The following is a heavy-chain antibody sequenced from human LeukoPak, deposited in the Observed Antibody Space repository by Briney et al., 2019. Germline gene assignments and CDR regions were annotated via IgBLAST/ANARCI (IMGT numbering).Heavy chain of an antibody. Sequence: PGRSLRLSCAASGFTFSSYGMHWVRQAPGKGLEWVVVISYDGSNKYYADSVKGRFTISRDNSKNTLYLQMNSLRAEDTAVYYCAKLSKGDYDAFDIWGQGTMVTVSS. D-gene: IGHD4-17*01. J-gene: IGHJ3*02. V-gene: IGHV3-30*18. CDR3: AKLSKGDYDAFDI. CDR1: GFTFSSYG. CDR2: ISYDGSNK.